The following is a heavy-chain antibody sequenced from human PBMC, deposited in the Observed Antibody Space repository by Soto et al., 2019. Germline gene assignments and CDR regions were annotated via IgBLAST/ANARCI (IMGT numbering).Heavy chain of an antibody. CDR1: GGTFSSYA. D-gene: IGHD3-22*01. CDR3: ARARGPSSGYYPYWFDP. Sequence: QVQLVQSGAEVKKPGSSVKVSCKASGGTFSSYAITWVRQAPGQGLEWMGGIIPIFGTANYAQKFQGRVTITADEATSRAYMELSSRRSEDTAVYYCARARGPSSGYYPYWFDPWGQGTLVTVSS. CDR2: IIPIFGTA. V-gene: IGHV1-69*12. J-gene: IGHJ5*02.